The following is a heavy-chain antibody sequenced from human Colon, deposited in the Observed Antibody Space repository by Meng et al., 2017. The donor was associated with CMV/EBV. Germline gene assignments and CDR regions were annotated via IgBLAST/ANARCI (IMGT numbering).Heavy chain of an antibody. Sequence: ASVKVSCKTSGYTFTAYYVFWMRQAPGQGLEWIGMINPTGGSTSFAPDFRGRVTLTRDTSTSTVYMEVTSLRSEDTAVYYCARSCMISGPNCYDGMDVWGQGTTVTVSS. D-gene: IGHD2-2*01. CDR2: INPTGGST. V-gene: IGHV1-46*01. CDR1: GYTFTAYY. J-gene: IGHJ6*02. CDR3: ARSCMISGPNCYDGMDV.